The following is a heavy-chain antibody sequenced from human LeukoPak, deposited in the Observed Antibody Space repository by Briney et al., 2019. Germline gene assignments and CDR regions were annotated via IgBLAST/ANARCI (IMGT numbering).Heavy chain of an antibody. CDR2: ISGSGITT. D-gene: IGHD3/OR15-3a*01. CDR1: RLTFSSYA. J-gene: IGHJ4*02. Sequence: GGSLRLSCAASRLTFSSYAMNWVRQAPGKGLEWVSVISGSGITTYYADSVKGRFTISRDNSKNTLYPQMDSLRGEDTAVYYCAKDRTGYYDTSPDFDYWGQGTLVTVSS. CDR3: AKDRTGYYDTSPDFDY. V-gene: IGHV3-23*01.